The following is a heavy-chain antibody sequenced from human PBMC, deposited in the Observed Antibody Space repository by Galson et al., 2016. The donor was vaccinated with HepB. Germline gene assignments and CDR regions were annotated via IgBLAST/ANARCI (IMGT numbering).Heavy chain of an antibody. J-gene: IGHJ4*02. Sequence: SLRLSCAASGFTFSSYHMNWVRQAPGKGLEWVSYISSSSGTIYYADSVKGRFTISRDNAKNSLYLQMDSLRDEDTAVYYCARDSDRIRFMEYWGQGTLVTVSS. CDR3: ARDSDRIRFMEY. D-gene: IGHD1-1*01. CDR2: ISSSSGTI. V-gene: IGHV3-48*02. CDR1: GFTFSSYH.